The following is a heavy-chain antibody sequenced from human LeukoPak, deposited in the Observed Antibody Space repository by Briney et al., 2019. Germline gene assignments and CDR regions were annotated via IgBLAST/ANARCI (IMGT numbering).Heavy chain of an antibody. CDR1: GGSISSYY. D-gene: IGHD1-7*01. CDR3: ARAKKLELYYFDY. CDR2: IYYSGST. V-gene: IGHV4-59*01. J-gene: IGHJ4*02. Sequence: SETLSLTCTVSGGSISSYYWSWIRQPPGKGLEWIGYIYYSGSTNYNPSLKSRVTISVDTSKNQFSLKLSSVTAADTAVYYCARAKKLELYYFDYWGQGTLVTVSS.